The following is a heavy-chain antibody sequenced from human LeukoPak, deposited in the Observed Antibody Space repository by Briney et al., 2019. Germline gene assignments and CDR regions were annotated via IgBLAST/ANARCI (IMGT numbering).Heavy chain of an antibody. D-gene: IGHD2-15*01. V-gene: IGHV1-24*01. J-gene: IGHJ5*02. Sequence: VASVKVSCKVSGYTLTELSMYWVRQAPGRGLEWMGGFDPEDHETVYAQKFQGRVSMTEDTSTDTAYMALSSLTSEDTAVYYCATGLLVVAGNAVDHWGQGTLVTVSS. CDR1: GYTLTELS. CDR2: FDPEDHET. CDR3: ATGLLVVAGNAVDH.